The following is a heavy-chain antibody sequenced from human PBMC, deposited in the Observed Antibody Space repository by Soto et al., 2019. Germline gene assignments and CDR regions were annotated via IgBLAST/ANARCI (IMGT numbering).Heavy chain of an antibody. D-gene: IGHD3-3*01. CDR3: ARAHDFWGGRQQPIDS. Sequence: QVQLQESGSGVLKPSETLSLTCAVSGDSITSGDYSWSWIRQPPGKGLEWIGYIYHVGITNYNPSLKSRVSIPVDTSKSQFSLKLSSVTAADTAVYYCARAHDFWGGRQQPIDSWGQGTLVTVSS. CDR2: IYHVGIT. J-gene: IGHJ4*02. CDR1: GDSITSGDYS. V-gene: IGHV4-30-2*01.